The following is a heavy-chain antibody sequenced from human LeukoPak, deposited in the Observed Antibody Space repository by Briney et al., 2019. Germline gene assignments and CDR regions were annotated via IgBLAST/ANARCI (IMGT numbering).Heavy chain of an antibody. CDR1: GFTFSSYW. CDR3: ARDVNSHDY. CDR2: INGDGRNI. V-gene: IGHV3-74*01. J-gene: IGHJ4*02. Sequence: GGSLRLSCVASGFTFSSYWMHWVRQDPRKGLVCVSRINGDGRNINYADSVRGRFTISRDNAKNTLFLQMNTLRVEDTAVYYCARDVNSHDYWGQGTLVTVSS.